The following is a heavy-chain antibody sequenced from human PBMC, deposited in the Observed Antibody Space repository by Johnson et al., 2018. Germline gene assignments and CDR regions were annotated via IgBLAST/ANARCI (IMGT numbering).Heavy chain of an antibody. CDR2: INSDGSST. CDR3: ARVEVHYDDSSGYYLQH. D-gene: IGHD3-22*01. Sequence: VQLVQSGGGVVQPGRSLRLSCVASGFTFSSYWMHWVRQAPGKGLVWVSRINSDGSSTSYADSVKGRSTISRDNAKNTLYLQMNSLRAEDTAVYYCARVEVHYDDSSGYYLQHWGQGTMVTVAS. J-gene: IGHJ1*01. CDR1: GFTFSSYW. V-gene: IGHV3-74*02.